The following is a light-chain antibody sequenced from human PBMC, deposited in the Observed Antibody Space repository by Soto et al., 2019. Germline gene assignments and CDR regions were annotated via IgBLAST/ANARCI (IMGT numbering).Light chain of an antibody. V-gene: IGKV3-20*01. CDR2: GVS. Sequence: EIVLTQSPGTLSLSPGERATLSCRASQSVRSSYLAWYQQKLGQAPRLLIYGVSNRATGIPDRFSGSGSGTDVTLTISRLESEDFAVYYGQQYGTSPRTFGQGTKVEIK. J-gene: IGKJ1*01. CDR1: QSVRSSY. CDR3: QQYGTSPRT.